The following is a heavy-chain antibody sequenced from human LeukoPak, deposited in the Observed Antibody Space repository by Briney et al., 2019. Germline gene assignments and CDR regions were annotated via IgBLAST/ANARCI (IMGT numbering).Heavy chain of an antibody. V-gene: IGHV1-69*13. J-gene: IGHJ6*02. CDR1: GGTFSSYA. CDR2: IIPIFGTA. D-gene: IGHD3-10*01. CDR3: ARTITMERWYYGMDV. Sequence: SVKVSCTASGGTFSSYAISWVRQAPGQGLEWMGGIIPIFGTANYAQKFQGRVTITADESTSTAYMELSSLRSEDTGVYYCARTITMERWYYGMDVWGQGTTVTVSS.